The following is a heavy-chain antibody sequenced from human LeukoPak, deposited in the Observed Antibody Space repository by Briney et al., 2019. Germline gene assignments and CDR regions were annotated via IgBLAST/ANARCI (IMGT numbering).Heavy chain of an antibody. V-gene: IGHV3-23*01. J-gene: IGHJ4*02. CDR3: AKDYSDLRVADVFFEY. CDR2: ITSGFSP. D-gene: IGHD2-15*01. CDR1: GLIFSNFA. Sequence: PGGSLSLSCTASGLIFSNFAMTWVRQAPGKGLEWVSTITSGFSPLYADSVKGRFTISRDNSQNTFHLQMNSLRAEDTAVYYCAKDYSDLRVADVFFEYWGQGTQVTVSS.